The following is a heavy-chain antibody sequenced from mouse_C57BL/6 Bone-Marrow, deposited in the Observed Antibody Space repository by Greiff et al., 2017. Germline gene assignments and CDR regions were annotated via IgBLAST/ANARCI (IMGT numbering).Heavy chain of an antibody. CDR3: ARHGSSYAWFAY. CDR1: EYEFPSHD. CDR2: INSDGGST. D-gene: IGHD1-1*01. Sequence: EVKLMESGGGLVQPGESLKLSCESNEYEFPSHDMSWVRKTPEKRLELVAAINSDGGSTYYPDTMERRFIISRDNTKKTLCLQMSSLRSEDTALHYGARHGSSYAWFAYWGQGTLVTVSA. V-gene: IGHV5-2*01. J-gene: IGHJ3*01.